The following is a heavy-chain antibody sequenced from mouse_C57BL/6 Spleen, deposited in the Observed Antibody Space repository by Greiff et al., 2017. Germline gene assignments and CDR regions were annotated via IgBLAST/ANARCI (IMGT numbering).Heavy chain of an antibody. J-gene: IGHJ3*01. Sequence: VHLVESGAELARPGASVKLSCKASGYTFTSYGISWVKQRTGQGLEWIGEIYPRSGNTYYNEKFKGKATLTADKSSSTAYMELRSLTSEDSAVYFCARGDDYTAYWGQGTLVTVSA. V-gene: IGHV1-81*01. CDR3: ARGDDYTAY. D-gene: IGHD2-4*01. CDR1: GYTFTSYG. CDR2: IYPRSGNT.